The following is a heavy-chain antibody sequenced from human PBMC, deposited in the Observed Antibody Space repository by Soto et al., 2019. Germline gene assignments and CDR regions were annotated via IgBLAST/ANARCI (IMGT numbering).Heavy chain of an antibody. D-gene: IGHD1-1*01. Sequence: ASVKVSCKASGYTFTSYGISWVRQAPGQGLEWVGWISGYDGNTDYAHKFRGRVTMTTDTSTNPANMDLRSLRSDDTALYYGAKHNPQWPNWFAPWRKGTPVPVSS. V-gene: IGHV1-18*01. CDR3: AKHNPQWPNWFAP. CDR2: ISGYDGNT. CDR1: GYTFTSYG. J-gene: IGHJ5*02.